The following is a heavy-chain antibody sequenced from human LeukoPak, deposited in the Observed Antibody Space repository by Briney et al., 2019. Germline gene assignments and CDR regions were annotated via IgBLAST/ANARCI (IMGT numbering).Heavy chain of an antibody. CDR3: ARHQPDDYSGYH. CDR2: ISSSSSYI. V-gene: IGHV3-21*01. CDR1: GFTFSSYS. D-gene: IGHD3-22*01. Sequence: PGGSLRLSCAASGFTFSSYSMNWVRQAPGKGLEWVSSISSSSSYIYYADSVKGRFTISRDNAKNSLYLQMNSLRAEDTAVYYCARHQPDDYSGYHWGQGTLVTVSS. J-gene: IGHJ5*02.